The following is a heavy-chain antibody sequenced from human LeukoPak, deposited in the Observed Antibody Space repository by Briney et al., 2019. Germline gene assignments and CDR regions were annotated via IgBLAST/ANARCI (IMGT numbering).Heavy chain of an antibody. D-gene: IGHD6-13*01. J-gene: IGHJ4*02. CDR1: GFTFSSYG. CDR2: IWYDGSNK. Sequence: PGGSLRLSCAASGFTFSSYGMHWVRQAPGKGLEWVAVIWYDGSNKYYADSVKGRFTISRDNSKNTLYLQMNSLRAEGTAVYYCARDGGLYSSSWFDYWGQGTLVTVSS. V-gene: IGHV3-33*01. CDR3: ARDGGLYSSSWFDY.